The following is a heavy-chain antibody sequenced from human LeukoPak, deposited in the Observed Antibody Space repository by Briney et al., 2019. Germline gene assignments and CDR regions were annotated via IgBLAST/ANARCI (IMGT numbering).Heavy chain of an antibody. V-gene: IGHV5-51*01. D-gene: IGHD6-19*01. CDR2: IYPGDSDT. CDR3: ARLSSGWCFNF. CDR1: GYSFSSYW. Sequence: AGESLKISCKGSGYSFSSYWIAWVRQMPGKGLEWMGIIYPGDSDTRYSPSFQGQVTISADKSISTAFLQWSSLKASDTATYYCARLSSGWCFNFWGQGTLITVSS. J-gene: IGHJ4*02.